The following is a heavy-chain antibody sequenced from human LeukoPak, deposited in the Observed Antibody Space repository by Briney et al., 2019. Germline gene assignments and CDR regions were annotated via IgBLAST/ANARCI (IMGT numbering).Heavy chain of an antibody. CDR2: INPSGGST. CDR3: ARMGITIFGVVIMRYYGMDV. D-gene: IGHD3-3*01. CDR1: GYTFTSYY. J-gene: IGHJ6*02. Sequence: ASVKVSCKASGYTFTSYYMHWVRQAPGQGLEWMGIINPSGGSTSYAQKFQGRVTMTRDTSTSTAYMELSSLRSEDTAVYYCARMGITIFGVVIMRYYGMDVWGQGTTVTVSS. V-gene: IGHV1-46*01.